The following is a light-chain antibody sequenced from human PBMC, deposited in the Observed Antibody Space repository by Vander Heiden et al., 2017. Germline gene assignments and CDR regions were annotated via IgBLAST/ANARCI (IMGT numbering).Light chain of an antibody. J-gene: IGLJ2*01. CDR3: SSRYISGKVVV. Sequence: SSELTQDPAVSVALGKTVRITCQGDSLRSYYASRNQQKPGQAPVLVIYAKNNRPSGIPYRFSGSSSGNTASLTITGAQEADDADYYCSSRYISGKVVVFGGGTKVTVL. CDR2: AKN. CDR1: SLRSYY. V-gene: IGLV3-19*01.